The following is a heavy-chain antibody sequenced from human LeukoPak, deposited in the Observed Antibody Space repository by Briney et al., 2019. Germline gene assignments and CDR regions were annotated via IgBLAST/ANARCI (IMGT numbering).Heavy chain of an antibody. J-gene: IGHJ4*02. CDR2: ISGSGGST. V-gene: IGHV3-23*01. D-gene: IGHD3-22*01. CDR1: GFTFSSYA. CDR3: AKEESYDSSGYYYIPTTNFDY. Sequence: PGGSLRLSCAASGFTFSSYAMSWVRQAPGKGLEWVSAISGSGGSTYYADSVKGRFTISRDNSKNTLYLQMNSLRAEDTAVYYCAKEESYDSSGYYYIPTTNFDYWGQGTLVTVSS.